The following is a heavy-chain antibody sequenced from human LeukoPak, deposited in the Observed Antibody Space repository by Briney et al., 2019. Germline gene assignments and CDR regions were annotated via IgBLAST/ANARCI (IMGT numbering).Heavy chain of an antibody. CDR2: IYYSGST. J-gene: IGHJ4*02. CDR1: GASVSSYY. V-gene: IGHV4-59*02. D-gene: IGHD1-1*01. CDR3: ARGRNGGGLFDC. Sequence: SETLSLTCIVSGASVSSYYWSWLRQPPGKGLEWIGYIYYSGSTNYNPSLKSRVTISVDTSKNQFSLKLSSVTAADTAVYYCARGRNGGGLFDCWGQGTLVTVSS.